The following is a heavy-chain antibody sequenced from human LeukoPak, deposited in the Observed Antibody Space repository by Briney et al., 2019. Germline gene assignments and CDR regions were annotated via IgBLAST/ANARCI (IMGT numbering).Heavy chain of an antibody. CDR3: AKASQWGSASYFDY. J-gene: IGHJ4*02. CDR1: GFTFSSYG. CDR2: IWYDGSNK. D-gene: IGHD2-2*01. Sequence: VGSLRLSCAASGFTFSSYGMHWVRQAPGKGLEWVAVIWYDGSNKYYADSVKGRFTISRDNSKNTLFLQMNSLRAEDTAVYYCAKASQWGSASYFDYWGQGTLVTVSS. V-gene: IGHV3-33*06.